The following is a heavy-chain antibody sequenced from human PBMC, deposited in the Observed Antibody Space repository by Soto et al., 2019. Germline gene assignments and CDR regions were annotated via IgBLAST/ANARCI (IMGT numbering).Heavy chain of an antibody. J-gene: IGHJ6*02. D-gene: IGHD6-13*01. V-gene: IGHV3-30*18. CDR1: GFTFSSYD. CDR2: ISYDGSNK. CDR3: AKVVAAGYYYYSYGMDV. Sequence: GGSLRLSCAASGFTFSSYDMHWVRQAPGKGLEWVAVISYDGSNKYYADPVKGRFTITRDNSKNTLYLQMNSLRAEDTAVYYCAKVVAAGYYYYSYGMDVWGQGTTVTVSS.